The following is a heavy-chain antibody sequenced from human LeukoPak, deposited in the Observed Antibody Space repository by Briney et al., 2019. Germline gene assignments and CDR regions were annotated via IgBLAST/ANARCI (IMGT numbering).Heavy chain of an antibody. CDR1: GFTFSSYS. CDR3: ARGEGGILATPEDY. CDR2: ISSSSSYI. V-gene: IGHV3-21*04. J-gene: IGHJ4*02. D-gene: IGHD1-14*01. Sequence: KTGGSLRLSCAASGFTFSSYSMNWVRQAPGKGLEWVSSISSSSSYIYYADSVKGRFTISRDNSKNTLYLQMNSLRAEDTAVYYCARGEGGILATPEDYWGQGTLVTVSS.